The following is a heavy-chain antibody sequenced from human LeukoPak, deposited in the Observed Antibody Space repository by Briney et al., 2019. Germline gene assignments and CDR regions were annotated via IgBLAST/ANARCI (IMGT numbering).Heavy chain of an antibody. J-gene: IGHJ4*02. D-gene: IGHD3-10*02. Sequence: GASVKVSCKASGYTFTTYAMNWVRQAPGQGLEWMGIINPSGGSTSYAQKFQGRVTMTRDMSTSTVYMELSSLRSEDTAVYYCARVITMIGRFVLDYWGQGTLVTVSS. CDR1: GYTFTTYA. V-gene: IGHV1-46*01. CDR2: INPSGGST. CDR3: ARVITMIGRFVLDY.